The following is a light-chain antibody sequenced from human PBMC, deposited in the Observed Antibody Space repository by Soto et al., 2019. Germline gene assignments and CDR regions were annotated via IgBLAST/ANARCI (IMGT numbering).Light chain of an antibody. J-gene: IGKJ1*01. Sequence: EIVMTQSPATLSVSPLEIGTVSFMASQSVSSNLAWYQPKPGQAPRLLIYGASNRATGIPDRFSGSGSGTDFTLTISRLEPEDFAVYYCQQYGSLSWTFGQGTKVDIK. V-gene: IGKV3-20*01. CDR2: GAS. CDR3: QQYGSLSWT. CDR1: QSVSSN.